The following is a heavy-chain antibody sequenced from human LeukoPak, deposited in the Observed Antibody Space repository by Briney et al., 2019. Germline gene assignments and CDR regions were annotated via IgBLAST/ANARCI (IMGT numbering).Heavy chain of an antibody. CDR2: IYTSGST. D-gene: IGHD2-21*01. V-gene: IGHV4-4*09. CDR3: ARLVGSIPYYMDV. CDR1: GGSISSYY. Sequence: PSETLSLTCTVPGGSISSYYWSWIRQPPGKGLEWIGYIYTSGSTNYNPSLKSRVTISVDTSKNQFSLKLSSVTAADTAVHYCARLVGSIPYYMDVWGKGTTVTVSS. J-gene: IGHJ6*03.